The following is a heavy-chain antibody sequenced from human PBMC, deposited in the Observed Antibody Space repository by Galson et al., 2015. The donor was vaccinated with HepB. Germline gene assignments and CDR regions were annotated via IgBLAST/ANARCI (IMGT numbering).Heavy chain of an antibody. D-gene: IGHD2-8*01. CDR1: GFTFSSYG. V-gene: IGHV3-33*01. Sequence: SLRLSCAASGFTFSSYGMHWVRQAPGKGLEWVAVIWYDGSNKYYADSVKGRFTISRDNSKNTLYLQMNSLRAEDTAVYYCARPAFPEGYCTNGVCYTHAFDIWGQGTMVTVSS. J-gene: IGHJ3*02. CDR3: ARPAFPEGYCTNGVCYTHAFDI. CDR2: IWYDGSNK.